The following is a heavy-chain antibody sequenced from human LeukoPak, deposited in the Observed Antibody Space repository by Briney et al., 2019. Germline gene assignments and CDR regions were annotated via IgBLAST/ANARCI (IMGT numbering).Heavy chain of an antibody. CDR1: GFTFSSYS. CDR3: AREEGGKLGIDYYFDY. J-gene: IGHJ4*02. CDR2: ISSSSIYI. V-gene: IGHV3-21*06. Sequence: GGSLRLSCEASGFTFSSYSMKWVRQAPGKGLEWVSSISSSSIYIYYADSVKGRFTISRDNAKNSLYLQMNSLRAEDTAMYYCAREEGGKLGIDYYFDYWGQGTLVTVSS. D-gene: IGHD7-27*01.